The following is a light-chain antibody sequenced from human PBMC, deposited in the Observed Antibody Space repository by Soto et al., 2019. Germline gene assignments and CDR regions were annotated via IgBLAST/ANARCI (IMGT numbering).Light chain of an antibody. J-gene: IGKJ4*01. Sequence: EIVLTQSPAILSLSPGERATLSCRASQSVSSYLAWYQQRPGQAPSLLIYDASNRATGIPARFSGSGSGTEFTLTISSLEPEDFAVYYCQQRGNWPPTFGGGTKVEI. CDR1: QSVSSY. CDR2: DAS. V-gene: IGKV3-11*01. CDR3: QQRGNWPPT.